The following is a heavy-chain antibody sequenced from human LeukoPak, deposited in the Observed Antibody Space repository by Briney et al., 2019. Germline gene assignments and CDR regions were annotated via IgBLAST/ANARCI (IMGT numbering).Heavy chain of an antibody. Sequence: PGGSLRLSCAASGFSVSEYYVTWVRQAPGKGLEWISYITRENWIYYTDSLKGRFTISRDHDKNSVYLEMNSLRVDDTAVYYCAGGLHLDSSGSLYYWGQGTQVTVSS. V-gene: IGHV3-69-1*01. D-gene: IGHD3-22*01. J-gene: IGHJ4*02. CDR3: AGGLHLDSSGSLYY. CDR2: ITRENWI. CDR1: GFSVSEYY.